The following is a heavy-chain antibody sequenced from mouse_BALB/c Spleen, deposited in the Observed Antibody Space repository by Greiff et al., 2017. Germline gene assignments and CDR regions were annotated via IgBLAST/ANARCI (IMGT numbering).Heavy chain of an antibody. CDR1: GFTFSSYA. J-gene: IGHJ4*01. CDR2: ISSGGST. D-gene: IGHD1-1*01. Sequence: EVQVVESGGGLVKPGGSLKLSCAASGFTFSSYAMSWVRQSPEKRLEWVAEISSGGSTYYPDSVKGRFTISRDNARNILYLQMSSLRSEDTAMYYCAKGVTTVVATSYYAMDYWGQGTSVTVSS. V-gene: IGHV5-6-5*01. CDR3: AKGVTTVVATSYYAMDY.